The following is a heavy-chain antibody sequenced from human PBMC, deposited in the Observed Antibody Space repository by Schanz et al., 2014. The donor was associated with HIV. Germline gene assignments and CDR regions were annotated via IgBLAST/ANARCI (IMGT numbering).Heavy chain of an antibody. J-gene: IGHJ4*02. V-gene: IGHV1-2*02. Sequence: QVQLMQSGAELKKPGASVKVSCKTSGYTFTSYDINWVRQAPGQGLEWMGWINPNSGGTNYAQKFHGMVTMTTDTSISTAYMELSSVGSDDTAVYYCARLELLEWGQGTLVTVSS. D-gene: IGHD1-7*01. CDR2: INPNSGGT. CDR3: ARLELLE. CDR1: GYTFTSYD.